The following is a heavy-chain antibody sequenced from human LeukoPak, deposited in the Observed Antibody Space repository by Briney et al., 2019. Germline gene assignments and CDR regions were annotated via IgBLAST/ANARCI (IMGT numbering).Heavy chain of an antibody. CDR3: AKPTHGYSSGRFDY. Sequence: GGSLRLSCAASGFTFSNYWMSWVRQAPGKGLEWVANIKQDGSEKYYVDSVKGRFTISRDNAKNSVYLQMNSLRAEDTAVYYCAKPTHGYSSGRFDYWGQGTLVTVSS. V-gene: IGHV3-7*02. J-gene: IGHJ4*02. CDR2: IKQDGSEK. CDR1: GFTFSNYW. D-gene: IGHD5-18*01.